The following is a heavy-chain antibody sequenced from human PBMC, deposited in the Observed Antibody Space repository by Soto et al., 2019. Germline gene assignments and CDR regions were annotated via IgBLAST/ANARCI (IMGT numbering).Heavy chain of an antibody. Sequence: QVQLVQSGAEVKKPGASVKVSCKASGYTFTGYYMHWVRQAPGQGLEWMGWINPNSGDTNYAQKFQGWVTMTRDTSISTAYMELSRLRSDDTAVYYCARGPHDGSQYFQHWGQGTLVTVSS. CDR3: ARGPHDGSQYFQH. CDR2: INPNSGDT. V-gene: IGHV1-2*04. CDR1: GYTFTGYY. D-gene: IGHD3-3*01. J-gene: IGHJ1*01.